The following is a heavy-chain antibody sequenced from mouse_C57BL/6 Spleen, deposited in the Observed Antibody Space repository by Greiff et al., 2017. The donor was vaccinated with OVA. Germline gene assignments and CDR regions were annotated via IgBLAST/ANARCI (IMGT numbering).Heavy chain of an antibody. D-gene: IGHD2-10*02. V-gene: IGHV1-69*01. CDR2: IDPSDSYT. Sequence: VQLQQPGAELVMPGASVKLSCKASGYTFTSYWMHWVKQRPGQGLEWIGEIDPSDSYTNYNQKFKGKSTLTVDKSSSTAYMQLSSLTSEDSAVYYCARRYGNFHAMDYWGQGTSVTVSS. CDR1: GYTFTSYW. J-gene: IGHJ4*01. CDR3: ARRYGNFHAMDY.